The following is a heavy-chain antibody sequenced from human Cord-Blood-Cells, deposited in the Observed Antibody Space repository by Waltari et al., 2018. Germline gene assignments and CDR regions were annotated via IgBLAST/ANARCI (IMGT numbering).Heavy chain of an antibody. V-gene: IGHV4-34*01. J-gene: IGHJ4*02. CDR1: GGSFSGYY. CDR3: ARDIMGYDILTGYYNDY. D-gene: IGHD3-9*01. Sequence: QVQLQQWGAGLLKPSETLSLTCAVYGGSFSGYYWRWTRQPPGKGLEWIGEINYSGSTNYNPSLKSRVTISVDTSKNQFSLKLSSVTAADTAVYYCARDIMGYDILTGYYNDYWGQGTLVTVSS. CDR2: INYSGST.